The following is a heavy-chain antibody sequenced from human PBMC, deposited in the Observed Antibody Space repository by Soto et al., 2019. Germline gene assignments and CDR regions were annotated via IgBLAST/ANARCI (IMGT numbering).Heavy chain of an antibody. V-gene: IGHV1-2*02. Sequence: GASVKVSCKASGYSFTGYYLHWVRQAPGQGLEWMGWIKPNSGDTNYAQKFQGRVSMTRDTSISTAYMELSRLRSDDTAVYYCARGSLYCSDGSCYVEFWGQGTLVTVSS. CDR3: ARGSLYCSDGSCYVEF. D-gene: IGHD2-15*01. J-gene: IGHJ4*02. CDR1: GYSFTGYY. CDR2: IKPNSGDT.